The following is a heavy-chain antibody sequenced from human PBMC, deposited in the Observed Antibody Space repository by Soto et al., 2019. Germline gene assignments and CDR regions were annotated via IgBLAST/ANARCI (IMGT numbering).Heavy chain of an antibody. Sequence: QVQLVDSGGGVVQPGRSLRLSCAASGFTFSSYGMHWVRQAPGKGLEWVAVIWYDGSNKYYADSVKGRFTISRDNSKNTLYLQMNSLRAEDTAVYYCARGRQQLVLDYWGQGTLVTVSS. CDR2: IWYDGSNK. CDR3: ARGRQQLVLDY. J-gene: IGHJ4*02. CDR1: GFTFSSYG. V-gene: IGHV3-33*01. D-gene: IGHD6-13*01.